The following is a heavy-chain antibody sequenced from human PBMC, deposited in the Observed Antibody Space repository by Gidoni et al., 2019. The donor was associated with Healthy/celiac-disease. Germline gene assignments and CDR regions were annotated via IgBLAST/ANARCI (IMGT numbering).Heavy chain of an antibody. V-gene: IGHV3-30-3*01. Sequence: QVPLVESGGGVVQPGRSLRLSCAASGFTFSSYAMHWVRQAPGKGLEWVAVISYDRSNKYYADPVKGRFTISRDNSKNTLYLQMNSLRAEDTAVYYCARVESIITMIVPVDYWGQGTLVTVSS. J-gene: IGHJ4*02. CDR1: GFTFSSYA. CDR3: ARVESIITMIVPVDY. D-gene: IGHD3-22*01. CDR2: ISYDRSNK.